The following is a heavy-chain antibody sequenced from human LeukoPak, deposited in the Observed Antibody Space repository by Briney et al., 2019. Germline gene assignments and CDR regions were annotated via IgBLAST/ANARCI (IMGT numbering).Heavy chain of an antibody. CDR1: GYTFITYG. CDR3: ARDHYGDYANDY. V-gene: IGHV1-18*01. J-gene: IGHJ4*02. D-gene: IGHD4-17*01. Sequence: ASVTVSCKASGYTFITYGISWVRQAPGQGLEWMGWISAYNGNTNYAQKLQGRVTMTTDTSTSTVYMELRSLRSDDTAVYYCARDHYGDYANDYWGQGTLVTVSS. CDR2: ISAYNGNT.